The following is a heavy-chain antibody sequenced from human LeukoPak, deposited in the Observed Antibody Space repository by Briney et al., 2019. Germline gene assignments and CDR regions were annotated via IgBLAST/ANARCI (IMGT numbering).Heavy chain of an antibody. D-gene: IGHD3-22*01. CDR2: ISSSGSAI. J-gene: IGHJ4*02. V-gene: IGHV3-48*03. CDR1: GFTLSSYD. CDR3: ARDPAYYDSSGGY. Sequence: GGSLRLSCAASGFTLSSYDVNWVRQAPGKGLEWVSYISSSGSAIYDADSVKGRFTISRDNAKNSLYLQMNSLRAEDTAVYYCARDPAYYDSSGGYWGQGTLVTVSS.